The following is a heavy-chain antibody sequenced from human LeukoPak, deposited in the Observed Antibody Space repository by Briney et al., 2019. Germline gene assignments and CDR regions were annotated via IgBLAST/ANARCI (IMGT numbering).Heavy chain of an antibody. CDR2: ISYDGSNK. CDR1: GFTFSSYA. J-gene: IGHJ5*02. V-gene: IGHV3-30-3*01. D-gene: IGHD2-2*01. Sequence: PGRSLRLSCAASGFTFSSYAMHWVRQAPGKGLEWVAVISYDGSNKYYADSVKGRFTISRDNSKNTLYLQMNSLRAEDTAVYYCARDVSSRFDPWGQGTLVTVSS. CDR3: ARDVSSRFDP.